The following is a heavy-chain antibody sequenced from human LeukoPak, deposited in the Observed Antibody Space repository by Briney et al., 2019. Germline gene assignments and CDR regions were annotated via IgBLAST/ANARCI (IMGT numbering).Heavy chain of an antibody. D-gene: IGHD2-21*01. Sequence: PGGSLRLSCEASGFTFSSHSMTWVRQAPGKTLEWISYIGHTGSSTHYADSVRGRFTICRDNAKNSLYLQMNSLTVEDTAVYYCARDQRPYCGGECYCAIDLWGRGTLVSASS. CDR1: GFTFSSHS. CDR2: IGHTGSST. CDR3: ARDQRPYCGGECYCAIDL. V-gene: IGHV3-48*01. J-gene: IGHJ3*01.